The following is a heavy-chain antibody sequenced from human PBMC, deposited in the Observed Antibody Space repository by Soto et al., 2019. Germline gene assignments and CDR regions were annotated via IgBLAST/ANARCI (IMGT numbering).Heavy chain of an antibody. CDR1: NGSISPNY. CDR2: IYYAGTT. J-gene: IGHJ1*01. Sequence: SSETLSLTCTVSNGSISPNYWSWIRQPPGKGLEWIGYIYYAGTTTYNPSLQSRVSISVDTSKNEVSLKLTSVTAADTAVYFCARLGAYYQAMDSWGRGTLVTVSS. CDR3: ARLGAYYQAMDS. V-gene: IGHV4-59*08. D-gene: IGHD3-22*01.